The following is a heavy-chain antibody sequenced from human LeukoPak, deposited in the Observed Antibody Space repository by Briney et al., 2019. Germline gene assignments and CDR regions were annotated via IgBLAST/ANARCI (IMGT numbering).Heavy chain of an antibody. CDR2: INHSGST. CDR1: GGSFSGYY. D-gene: IGHD6-13*01. CDR3: ARAGSPAADKGTFDY. J-gene: IGHJ4*02. V-gene: IGHV4-34*01. Sequence: PSETLSLTCAVYGGSFSGYYWSWIRQPPGKGLEWIGEINHSGSTNYNPSLKSRVTISIDTFKKQFSLKMNSVTAADTTVYYCARAGSPAADKGTFDYWGQGTLVTVSS.